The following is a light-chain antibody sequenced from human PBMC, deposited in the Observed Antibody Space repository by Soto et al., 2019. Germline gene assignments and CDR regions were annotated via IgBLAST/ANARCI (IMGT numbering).Light chain of an antibody. V-gene: IGLV2-18*02. CDR2: EVT. CDR1: SSDVGKYDR. J-gene: IGLJ1*01. Sequence: QSALTQPPSVSGSPGQSVTISCTGTSSDVGKYDRVSWYQQSPGTAPKLIIYEVTNRPSGVPARFSGSKSGNTASLTISGLQAEDVADYYCSSYINTSRYVFGTGPKLTVL. CDR3: SSYINTSRYV.